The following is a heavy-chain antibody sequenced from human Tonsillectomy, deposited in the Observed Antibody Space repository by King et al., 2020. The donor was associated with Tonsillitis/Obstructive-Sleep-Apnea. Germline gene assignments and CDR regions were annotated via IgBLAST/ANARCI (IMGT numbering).Heavy chain of an antibody. V-gene: IGHV3-15*01. J-gene: IGHJ4*02. CDR3: TTEAPRIAVPGTRH. D-gene: IGHD6-19*01. CDR1: GFTFTNAW. Sequence: VQLVESGGRFVKPGGSLRLSCAASGFTFTNAWMDWVRQAPGKGLEWVGRIRSKADGGTADYNAPVKGRFTVSRDDSKNVLYLQMSSLKIEDTAIYFCTTEAPRIAVPGTRHWGQGTLVTVSS. CDR2: IRSKADGGTA.